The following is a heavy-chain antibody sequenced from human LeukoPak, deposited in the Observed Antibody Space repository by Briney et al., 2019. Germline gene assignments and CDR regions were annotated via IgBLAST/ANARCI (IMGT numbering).Heavy chain of an antibody. D-gene: IGHD6-19*01. V-gene: IGHV3-21*01. CDR1: GFTFSSYT. CDR3: ARDPGSGWYLDY. J-gene: IGHJ4*02. CDR2: ISSSSTFI. Sequence: GGSLRLSCAASGFTFSSYTMNWVRQAPGKGLEWVSSISSSSTFIYYADSVKGRFTISRDNAQKSLYLEMNSLRAEDTAVYYCARDPGSGWYLDYWGQGTLVTVSS.